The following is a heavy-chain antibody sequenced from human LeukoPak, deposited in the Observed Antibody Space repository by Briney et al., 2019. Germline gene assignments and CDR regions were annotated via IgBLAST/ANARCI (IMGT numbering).Heavy chain of an antibody. CDR3: ARGFHSSSWSLRHYYYMDV. V-gene: IGHV4-34*01. D-gene: IGHD6-13*01. Sequence: SETLSLTCAVYGGSFSGYYWGWIRQPPGKGLEWIGEINHSGSTNYNPSLKSRVTISVDTSKNQFSLKLSSVTAADTAVYYCARGFHSSSWSLRHYYYMDVWGKGTTVTVSS. J-gene: IGHJ6*03. CDR1: GGSFSGYY. CDR2: INHSGST.